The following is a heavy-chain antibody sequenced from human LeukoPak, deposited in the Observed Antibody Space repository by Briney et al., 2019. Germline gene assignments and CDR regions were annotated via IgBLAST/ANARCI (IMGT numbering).Heavy chain of an antibody. D-gene: IGHD3-10*01. CDR2: FFLKGST. J-gene: IGHJ5*02. CDR1: GYSITSAYY. Sequence: SETLSLTCTVSGYSITSAYYWGWIRQPPGKGLEWIGSFFLKGSTYYNPSLKSRVTISVDTSKNQFSLKLSSVTAADTAVYYCARLGRITMVRGVSCDWFDPWGQGTLVTVSS. V-gene: IGHV4-38-2*02. CDR3: ARLGRITMVRGVSCDWFDP.